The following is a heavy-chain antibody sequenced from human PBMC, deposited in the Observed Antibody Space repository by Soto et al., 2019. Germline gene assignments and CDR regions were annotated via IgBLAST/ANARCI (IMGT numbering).Heavy chain of an antibody. CDR1: GYTFTSYA. V-gene: IGHV1-3*01. CDR3: VNPRSTAIIPPR. J-gene: IGHJ4*02. Sequence: ASVKVSCKASGYTFTSYAMHWVRQAPGQRLEWMGWINAGNGNTKYSQKFQGRVTITRDTSASTAYMELSSLRPEDTAVYYCVNPRSTAIIPPRWGQGTLVTVSS. D-gene: IGHD2-21*01. CDR2: INAGNGNT.